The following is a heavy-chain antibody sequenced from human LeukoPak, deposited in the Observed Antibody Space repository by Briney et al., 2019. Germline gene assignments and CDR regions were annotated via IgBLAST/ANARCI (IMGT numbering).Heavy chain of an antibody. Sequence: PSETLSLTCTISSGSISSITNYWGWIRQPPGKGLEWIGYVYYSGSTNYNPSLKSRVTISVDTSKNQFSLKLSSVTAADTAVYYCARGGYDILTGHSPFDYWGQGTLVTVSS. CDR1: SGSISSITNY. J-gene: IGHJ4*02. D-gene: IGHD3-9*01. V-gene: IGHV4-61*05. CDR3: ARGGYDILTGHSPFDY. CDR2: VYYSGST.